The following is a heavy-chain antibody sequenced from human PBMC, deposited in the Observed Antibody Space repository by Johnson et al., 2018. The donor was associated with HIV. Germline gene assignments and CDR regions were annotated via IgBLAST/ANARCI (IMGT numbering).Heavy chain of an antibody. J-gene: IGHJ3*02. Sequence: VQLVESGGGLVQPGGSLRLSCAASGFSFSDHYMDWVRQAPGKGLDWVGRTRNKANSYTTEYAASVKGRFIISRDDSKNTLYLQMNSLRAEDTALYYCARELIVGATNAFDIWGQGTMVTVSS. V-gene: IGHV3-72*01. D-gene: IGHD1-26*01. CDR3: ARELIVGATNAFDI. CDR1: GFSFSDHY. CDR2: TRNKANSYTT.